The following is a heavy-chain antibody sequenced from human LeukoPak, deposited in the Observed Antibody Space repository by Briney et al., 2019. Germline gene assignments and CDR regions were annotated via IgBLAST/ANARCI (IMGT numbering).Heavy chain of an antibody. CDR2: INHSGST. V-gene: IGHV4-34*01. CDR1: GGSFSGYY. CDR3: ATLAARRYNYYYYYMDV. Sequence: SETLSLTCAVYGGSFSGYYWSWIRQPPGKGLEWIGEINHSGSTNYNPSLKSRVTISVDTSKNQFSLKLSSVTAADTAVYYCATLAARRYNYYYYYMDVWGKGTTVTVSS. J-gene: IGHJ6*03. D-gene: IGHD6-6*01.